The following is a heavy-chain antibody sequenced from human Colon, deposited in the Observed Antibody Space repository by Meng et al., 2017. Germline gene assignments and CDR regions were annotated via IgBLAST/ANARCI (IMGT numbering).Heavy chain of an antibody. CDR1: AGSISSGDYY. J-gene: IGHJ5*02. Sequence: QLRLHAAGPGLVQPSQSLSLTCTVSAGSISSGDYYWSWIRQPPGKGLEWIGYIYYSGSTYSNASLKSRVTISIDRSKNQFSLKLSSVTAADTAVYYCARDRKHYGERGWFDPWGQGTLVTVSS. CDR2: IYYSGST. CDR3: ARDRKHYGERGWFDP. D-gene: IGHD4-17*01. V-gene: IGHV4-30-4*01.